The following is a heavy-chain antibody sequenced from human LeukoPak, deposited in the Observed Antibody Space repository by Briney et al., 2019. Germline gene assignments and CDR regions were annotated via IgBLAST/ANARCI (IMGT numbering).Heavy chain of an antibody. D-gene: IGHD1-26*01. V-gene: IGHV3-7*01. CDR3: ARGDSGSFSFDY. CDR2: IKEDGSEK. CDR1: GFTFNTYW. Sequence: GGSLRLSCAASGFTFNTYWMSWVRQAPGKGLEWVANIKEDGSEKNYVDSVKGRFTISRDNAKNSLYLQMNSLRAEDTAVYYCARGDSGSFSFDYWGQGTLVTVSS. J-gene: IGHJ4*02.